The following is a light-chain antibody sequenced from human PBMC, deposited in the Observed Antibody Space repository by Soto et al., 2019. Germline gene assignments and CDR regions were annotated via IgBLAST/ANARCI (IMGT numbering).Light chain of an antibody. Sequence: EIVMTQSPATLSVSPGERATLSCRASQSVSSNLAWYQQKPGQAPRLLIYGASTRATGIPARFSGSGSGTEFTLTISSLQSEDFAVYYCQQYNNWPFLTFGPGTKVYIK. CDR3: QQYNNWPFLT. J-gene: IGKJ3*01. CDR1: QSVSSN. CDR2: GAS. V-gene: IGKV3-15*01.